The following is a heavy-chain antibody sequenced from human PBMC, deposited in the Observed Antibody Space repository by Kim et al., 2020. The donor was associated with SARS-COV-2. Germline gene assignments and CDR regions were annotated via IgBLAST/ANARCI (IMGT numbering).Heavy chain of an antibody. D-gene: IGHD5-18*01. V-gene: IGHV3-53*01. CDR3: ASGEYSYGYYYYGMDV. J-gene: IGHJ6*02. Sequence: SEKGRFTITRDNSKTTQYLKMNSLRAEDTAVYYCASGEYSYGYYYYGMDVWGQGTTVTVSS.